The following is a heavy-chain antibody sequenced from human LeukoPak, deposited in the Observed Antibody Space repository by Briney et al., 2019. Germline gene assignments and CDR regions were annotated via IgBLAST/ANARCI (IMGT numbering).Heavy chain of an antibody. CDR1: GFTFSSYA. V-gene: IGHV3-30-3*01. CDR3: AKDLYSSSTHNWFDP. J-gene: IGHJ5*02. CDR2: ISYDGSNK. D-gene: IGHD6-6*01. Sequence: GGSLRLSCAATGFTFSSYAIHWVRQAPGKGLEWVAVISYDGSNKYYADSVKGRFTISRDNSKNTLYLQMNSLRAEDTAVYYCAKDLYSSSTHNWFDPCGQGTLVTVSS.